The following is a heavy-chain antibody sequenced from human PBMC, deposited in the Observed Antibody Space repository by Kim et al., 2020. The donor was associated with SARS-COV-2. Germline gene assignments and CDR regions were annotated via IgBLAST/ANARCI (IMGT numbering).Heavy chain of an antibody. J-gene: IGHJ6*02. V-gene: IGHV3-30*04. CDR3: ARGAGSFMDV. CDR2: ISYDGSNK. CDR1: GFTFSSYA. Sequence: GGSLRLSCAASGFTFSSYAMHWVRQAPGKGLEWVAVISYDGSNKYYADSVKGRFTISRDNSKNTLYLQMNSLRAEDTAVYYCARGAGSFMDVWGQGTTVTVSS.